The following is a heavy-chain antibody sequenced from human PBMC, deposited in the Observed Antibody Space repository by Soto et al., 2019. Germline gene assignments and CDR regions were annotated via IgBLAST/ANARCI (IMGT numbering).Heavy chain of an antibody. V-gene: IGHV1-69*01. CDR3: AKQYPSGMDV. D-gene: IGHD6-19*01. CDR2: IIPIFGTA. Sequence: QVQLVQSGAEVKKPGSSVKVSCKASGGTFSSYAISWVRQAPGQVHEWMGGIIPIFGTANYAQKFQGRVTITADEATSTAYMELSSVRSEDTAVYYCAKQYPSGMDVWGQGTTVTVSS. J-gene: IGHJ6*02. CDR1: GGTFSSYA.